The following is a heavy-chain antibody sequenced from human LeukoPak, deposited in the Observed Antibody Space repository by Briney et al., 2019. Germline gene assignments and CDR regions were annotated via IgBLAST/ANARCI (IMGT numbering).Heavy chain of an antibody. CDR3: TRDPAVAGVYFDY. J-gene: IGHJ4*02. CDR2: IWFDDSIE. CDR1: GFSFSSYG. D-gene: IGHD6-19*01. Sequence: GRTLRLSCAPSGFSFSSYGFHWVREAPGKRLEWVGLIWFDDSIEDYTDSVKGRFTISRDNSKNTNYLQMNSLRAEDTAVYYCTRDPAVAGVYFDYWGQGTLVTVSP. V-gene: IGHV3-33*01.